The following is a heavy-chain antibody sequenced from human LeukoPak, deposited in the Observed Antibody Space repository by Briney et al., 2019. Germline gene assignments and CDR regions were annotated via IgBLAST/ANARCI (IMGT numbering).Heavy chain of an antibody. CDR2: ISGSRSTI. D-gene: IGHD2-15*01. CDR1: GFTFSSYS. CDR3: ARESLGYCSGSTCYYFYMDF. Sequence: GGSLRLSSAASGFTFSSYSMNWVRQAPGKGLEWLSYISGSRSTIYYADSVKGRFTISRDNAKNSLYLQMDSLRAEDTAVYYCARESLGYCSGSTCYYFYMDFWGKGTTVTVSS. V-gene: IGHV3-48*04. J-gene: IGHJ6*03.